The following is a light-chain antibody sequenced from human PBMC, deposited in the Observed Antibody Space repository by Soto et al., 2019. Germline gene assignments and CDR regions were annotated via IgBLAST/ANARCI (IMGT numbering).Light chain of an antibody. V-gene: IGLV2-11*01. J-gene: IGLJ1*01. CDR3: CSYAGSYTYV. CDR2: NVI. CDR1: SSGVGGYNF. Sequence: QSALTQPRSVSGSPGQSVTVSCTGTSSGVGGYNFVSWYQHHPGKAPKLMIYNVIQRPSGVPDRFSASKSGNTASLTISGLQPEDEADYYCCSYAGSYTYVFGTGTKVTVL.